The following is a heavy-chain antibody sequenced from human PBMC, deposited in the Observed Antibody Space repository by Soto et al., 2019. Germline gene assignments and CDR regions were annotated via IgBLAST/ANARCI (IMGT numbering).Heavy chain of an antibody. Sequence: QVQLQQWGAGLLKPSETLSLTCAVFGGSVNSGNYYWSWIRQPPGKGLEWIGEMSHSGGTHFNPSLKLRVNISVDTSKHQFSLKMSSVTAADTALYYCARVERGTATTVVDAFDIWGPGTMVTVSS. CDR1: GGSVNSGNYY. D-gene: IGHD1-1*01. V-gene: IGHV4-34*01. J-gene: IGHJ3*02. CDR3: ARVERGTATTVVDAFDI. CDR2: MSHSGGT.